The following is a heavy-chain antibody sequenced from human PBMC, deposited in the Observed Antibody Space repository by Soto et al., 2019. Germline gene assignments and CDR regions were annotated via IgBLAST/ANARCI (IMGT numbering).Heavy chain of an antibody. V-gene: IGHV1-69*01. CDR2: IIPILNLV. CDR1: GDSFNDYA. J-gene: IGHJ6*02. Sequence: VQLEQSETEVRKPGSSVKLSCKTSGDSFNDYAISWVRQAPGQGLEWMGGIIPILNLVRYAEKFQGRVTISATDSTGTAYLAVTRLRAEDTATYYFATATDSTPGGRLDVWGLGTTVSVSS. CDR3: ATATDSTPGGRLDV. D-gene: IGHD3-16*01.